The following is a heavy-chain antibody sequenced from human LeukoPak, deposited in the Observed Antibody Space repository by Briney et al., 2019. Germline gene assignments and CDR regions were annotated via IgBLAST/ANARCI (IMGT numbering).Heavy chain of an antibody. J-gene: IGHJ4*02. CDR1: GYTFTSYG. Sequence: APVKVSCKASGYTFTSYGISWVRQAPGQGLEWMGWISAYNGNTNYAQELQGRVTMTTDTSTSTAYMELRSLRSDDTAVYYCARVGVIVVVPAAMDYWGQGTLVTVSS. CDR2: ISAYNGNT. D-gene: IGHD2-2*01. CDR3: ARVGVIVVVPAAMDY. V-gene: IGHV1-18*01.